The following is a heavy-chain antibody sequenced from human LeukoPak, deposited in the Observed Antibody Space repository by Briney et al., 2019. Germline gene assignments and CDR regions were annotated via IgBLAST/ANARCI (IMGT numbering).Heavy chain of an antibody. J-gene: IGHJ4*02. Sequence: PSETLSLTCAVYGGSFSGYYWSWIRQPPGKGLEWIGEINHSGSTNYNPSLKSRVTISVDTSKNQFSLKLSSVTAADTAVYYCARQTMVRGVTPYYFDYWGQGTLVTVSS. CDR1: GGSFSGYY. D-gene: IGHD3-10*01. CDR3: ARQTMVRGVTPYYFDY. CDR2: INHSGST. V-gene: IGHV4-34*01.